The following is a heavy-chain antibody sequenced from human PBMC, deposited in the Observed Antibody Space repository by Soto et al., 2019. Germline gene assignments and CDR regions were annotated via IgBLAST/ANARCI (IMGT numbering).Heavy chain of an antibody. V-gene: IGHV4-38-2*01. CDR2: IYHSGTT. Sequence: PSETLYLTCAVSDFSISRGHYWGWIRQPPGKGLEWIGSIYHSGTTYNNPSLKSRVTMSVDKSKNQFSLKLSSVTAADTAVYYCARWRNDCSTTSCYHFDYWGPGTLVTVSS. D-gene: IGHD2-2*01. CDR1: DFSISRGHY. J-gene: IGHJ4*02. CDR3: ARWRNDCSTTSCYHFDY.